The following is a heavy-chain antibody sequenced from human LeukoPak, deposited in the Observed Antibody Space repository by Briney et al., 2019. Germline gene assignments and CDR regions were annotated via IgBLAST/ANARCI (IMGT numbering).Heavy chain of an antibody. CDR3: ARLIAADPQLDS. CDR1: GGSISSGGYY. J-gene: IGHJ4*02. CDR2: IHHSGDT. D-gene: IGHD6-13*01. Sequence: PSQTLSLTCTVSGGSISSGGYYRSWIRQPPGKGLEWIGYIHHSGDTYQNPSLKSRVTVSSDRSKNQFYLKLSSVTAADTAVYFCARLIAADPQLDSWGQGTLVTVSS. V-gene: IGHV4-30-2*01.